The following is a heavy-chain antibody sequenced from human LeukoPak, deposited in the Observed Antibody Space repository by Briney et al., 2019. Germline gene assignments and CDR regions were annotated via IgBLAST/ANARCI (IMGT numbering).Heavy chain of an antibody. J-gene: IGHJ5*02. CDR3: VKDGVVAALGDSWFDP. D-gene: IGHD2-15*01. V-gene: IGHV3-43D*03. CDR2: ISWQGGST. CDR1: GFTFDDYA. Sequence: PGGSLRLSCAASGFTFDDYAMHWVRQSPGKGLEWVSLISWQGGSTYYADSVKGRFTISRDYSKNSLYLQMNSLTVEDTALYYCVKDGVVAALGDSWFDPWGQGTLVTVSS.